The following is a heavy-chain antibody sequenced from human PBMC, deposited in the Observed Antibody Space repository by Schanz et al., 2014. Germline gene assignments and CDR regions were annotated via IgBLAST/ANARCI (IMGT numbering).Heavy chain of an antibody. V-gene: IGHV3-23*01. CDR2: ITGSGSKT. CDR1: GFVFRTFA. J-gene: IGHJ4*02. CDR3: ARRRWDTLYVGYYFDY. Sequence: EVQLLESGGTVVQPGGSLRVSCAASGFVFRTFAMYWVRQAPGKGLEWVSAITGSGSKTYYADSVKGRFTIARDNSKNTLFLQMDSLRVEDTAVYYCARRRWDTLYVGYYFDYWGQGTLXTVSS. D-gene: IGHD1-26*01.